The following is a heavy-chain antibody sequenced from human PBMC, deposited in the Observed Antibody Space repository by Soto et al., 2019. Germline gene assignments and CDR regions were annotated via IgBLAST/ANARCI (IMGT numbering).Heavy chain of an antibody. CDR1: GGSISSSSYY. CDR3: ARVAAAGTGPYWFDP. D-gene: IGHD6-13*01. V-gene: IGHV4-39*01. Sequence: KTSETLSLTCTVSGGSISSSSYYWGWIRQPPGTGLEWIGSMYYSGSTYYNPSLKSRVTISVDTSKNQFSLKLSSVTAADTAVYFCARVAAAGTGPYWFDPWGQGTLVTVS. J-gene: IGHJ5*02. CDR2: MYYSGST.